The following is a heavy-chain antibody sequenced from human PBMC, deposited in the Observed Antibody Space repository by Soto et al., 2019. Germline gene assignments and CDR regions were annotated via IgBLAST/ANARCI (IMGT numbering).Heavy chain of an antibody. D-gene: IGHD2-21*02. Sequence: QITLKESGPTLVKPTQTLTLTCTFSGLSLSTTGVGVGWIRQPPGKALEWLALIYWGDDKRYSPSLKSRLTITKATSKNQVVLTMTNMDPVDTATYYCVQSRCGGDCLQSYSSHSYYGLDVWGQGTTVTVSS. CDR2: IYWGDDK. CDR3: VQSRCGGDCLQSYSSHSYYGLDV. CDR1: GLSLSTTGVG. V-gene: IGHV2-5*02. J-gene: IGHJ6*02.